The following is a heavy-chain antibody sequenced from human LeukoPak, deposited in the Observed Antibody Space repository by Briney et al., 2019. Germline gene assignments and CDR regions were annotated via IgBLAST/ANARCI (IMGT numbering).Heavy chain of an antibody. D-gene: IGHD1-26*01. CDR1: GGSISSSGYY. J-gene: IGHJ5*02. CDR2: IYYSGST. CDR3: ARHEYSGSYYGLSWFDP. V-gene: IGHV4-39*01. Sequence: ETLSLTCTVSGGSISSSGYYWGWIRQPPGKGLEWIASIYYSGSTYYNPSLKSRVTISVDTSKNQLSLKLSPLTAADTAVYYCARHEYSGSYYGLSWFDPWGQGTLVTVSS.